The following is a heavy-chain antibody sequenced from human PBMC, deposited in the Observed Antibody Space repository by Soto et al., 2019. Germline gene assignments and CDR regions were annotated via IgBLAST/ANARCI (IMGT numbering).Heavy chain of an antibody. CDR1: GGIFSSYA. CDR2: IIPIFDRA. CDR3: ARRALMAELDYYDDMDL. D-gene: IGHD1-1*01. J-gene: IGHJ6*02. Sequence: HEQLVQSGAEVKRPGSSVKVSCNASGGIFSSYAVSWVRQAPGQGLEWMGGIIPIFDRANYARKFQGGVTITADKATSTTYVELSSLRSGDTAVYYCARRALMAELDYYDDMDLLGQGTAVTVSS. V-gene: IGHV1-69*06.